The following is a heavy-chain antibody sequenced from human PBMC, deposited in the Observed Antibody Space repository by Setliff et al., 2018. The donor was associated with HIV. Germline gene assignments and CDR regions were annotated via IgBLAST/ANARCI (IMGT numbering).Heavy chain of an antibody. CDR1: GYTFTRYF. CDR2: INPSGGST. D-gene: IGHD6-6*01. Sequence: ASVKVSCKASGYTFTRYFMHCVRQAPGQGLEWLGMINPSGGSTWYAQKFQGRVTMTGDTSTNTLYMELSSLRSEDTAVYYCARDPAPSSSASYFQHWGQGTPVTVPQ. J-gene: IGHJ1*01. CDR3: ARDPAPSSSASYFQH. V-gene: IGHV1-46*01.